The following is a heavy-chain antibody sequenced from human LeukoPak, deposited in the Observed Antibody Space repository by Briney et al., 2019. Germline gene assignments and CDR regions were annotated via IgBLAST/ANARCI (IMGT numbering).Heavy chain of an antibody. J-gene: IGHJ4*02. CDR3: ARANDILTGSFDY. V-gene: IGHV3-30*04. Sequence: GGSLRLSCAASGFTFSSYAMHWVRQAPAKGLEWVAVISYDGSNKYYADSVKGRFTISRDNSKNTLYLQMNSLRAEDTAVYYCARANDILTGSFDYWGQGTLVTVSS. CDR2: ISYDGSNK. CDR1: GFTFSSYA. D-gene: IGHD3-9*01.